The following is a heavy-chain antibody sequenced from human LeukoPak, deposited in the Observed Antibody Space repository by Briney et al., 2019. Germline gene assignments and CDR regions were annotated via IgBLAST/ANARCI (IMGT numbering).Heavy chain of an antibody. CDR3: ARVVRDSSGYVPHYFDY. CDR1: GGTFSSYT. V-gene: IGHV1-69*16. Sequence: SVKVSCKASGGTFSSYTISWVRQAPGQGLGWMGRIIPILGIANYAQKFQGRVTITTDESTSTAYMELSSLRSEDTAVYYCARVVRDSSGYVPHYFDYWGQGTLVTVSS. CDR2: IIPILGIA. J-gene: IGHJ4*02. D-gene: IGHD3-22*01.